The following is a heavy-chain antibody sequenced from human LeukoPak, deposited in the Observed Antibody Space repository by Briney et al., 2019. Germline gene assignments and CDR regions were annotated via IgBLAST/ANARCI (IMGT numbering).Heavy chain of an antibody. D-gene: IGHD6-13*01. Sequence: PGGSLRLSCAASRFTFSSYEMNWVRQAPGKGLEWVSYISSSGSTIYYADSVKGRFTISRDNAKNSLYLQMNSLRAEDTAVYYCAKGGQQLVIDYWGQGTLVTVSS. CDR2: ISSSGSTI. J-gene: IGHJ4*02. V-gene: IGHV3-48*03. CDR3: AKGGQQLVIDY. CDR1: RFTFSSYE.